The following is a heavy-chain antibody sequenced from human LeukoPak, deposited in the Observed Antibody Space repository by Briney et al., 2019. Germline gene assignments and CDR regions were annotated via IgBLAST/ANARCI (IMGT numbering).Heavy chain of an antibody. J-gene: IGHJ4*02. CDR2: IYHSGST. CDR3: ARDSSQYSSGWYVPGQFDYFDY. Sequence: PSETLSLTCTVSGGSISSSSYYWGWIRQPPGKGLEWIGYIYHSGSTYYNPSLKSRVTMSVDTSKNQFSLKLSSVTAADTAVYYCARDSSQYSSGWYVPGQFDYFDYWGQGTLVTVSS. D-gene: IGHD6-19*01. V-gene: IGHV4-39*07. CDR1: GGSISSSSYY.